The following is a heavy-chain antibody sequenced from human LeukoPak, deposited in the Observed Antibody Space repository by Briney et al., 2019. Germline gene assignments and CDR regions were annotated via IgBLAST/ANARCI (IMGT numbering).Heavy chain of an antibody. Sequence: PGGSLRLSCAASGFTFSSYTMNWVRQAPGKGLEWVSFISSSSSYIYYADSVKGRLTISRDNANNSLYLQMNSLRAEDTAVYYCARGYRGFDMWGQGTMVTVSS. J-gene: IGHJ3*02. CDR3: ARGYRGFDM. CDR2: ISSSSSYI. CDR1: GFTFSSYT. V-gene: IGHV3-21*01. D-gene: IGHD5-18*01.